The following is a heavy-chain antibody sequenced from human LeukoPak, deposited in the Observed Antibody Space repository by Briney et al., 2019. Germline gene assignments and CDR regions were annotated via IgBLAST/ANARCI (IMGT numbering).Heavy chain of an antibody. CDR3: VSRDGYSYGLDY. CDR1: GFTFSRNA. Sequence: GGSLRLSRAASGFTFSRNAMHWVRQAPAKGREWVTVIWYEGSNKYYADTMNGQFTISRDNTKNTLYLQMNSLRLEDTAVYYCVSRDGYSYGLDYWGQGTPVTVSS. CDR2: IWYEGSNK. D-gene: IGHD5-18*01. V-gene: IGHV3-33*01. J-gene: IGHJ4*02.